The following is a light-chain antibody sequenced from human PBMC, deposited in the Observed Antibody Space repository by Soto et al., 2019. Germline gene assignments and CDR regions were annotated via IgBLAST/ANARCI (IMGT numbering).Light chain of an antibody. J-gene: IGKJ1*01. CDR2: GAS. V-gene: IGKV3-20*01. CDR3: QQYGSSPGT. Sequence: EVVLTQSPGTLSLSPGERATLSCRASQTVSSSYLAWYQQKPGQAPRLLIYGASIRATGIPDRFSGRGSGTDFILTISRLEPEDFAVYYCQQYGSSPGTFGQGTKVEIK. CDR1: QTVSSSY.